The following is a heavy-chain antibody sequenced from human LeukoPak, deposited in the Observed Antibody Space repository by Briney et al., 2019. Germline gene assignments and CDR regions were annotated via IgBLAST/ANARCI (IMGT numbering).Heavy chain of an antibody. D-gene: IGHD3-22*01. CDR2: INHSGST. Sequence: SETLSLTCTVSGGSISSYYWSWIRQPPGKGLEWIGEINHSGSTNYNPSLKSRVTISVDTSKNQFSLKLSSVTAADTAVYYCARTYYYDSSGYPYWGQGTLVTVSS. V-gene: IGHV4-34*01. CDR1: GGSISSYY. CDR3: ARTYYYDSSGYPY. J-gene: IGHJ4*02.